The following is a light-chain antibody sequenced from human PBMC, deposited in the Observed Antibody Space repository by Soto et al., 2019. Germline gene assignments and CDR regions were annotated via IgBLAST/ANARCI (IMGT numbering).Light chain of an antibody. CDR3: QQYDSYCT. CDR2: DAS. V-gene: IGKV1-5*01. CDR1: QSISSR. Sequence: DIQMTQSPSTLSASVGDRVTITCRASQSISSRLAWYQQKPGKAPKLLIYDASNLESGVPSRFSGSGSGTEFTLTISSLQPDDFATYYCQQYDSYCTFGQGTKVDSK. J-gene: IGKJ1*01.